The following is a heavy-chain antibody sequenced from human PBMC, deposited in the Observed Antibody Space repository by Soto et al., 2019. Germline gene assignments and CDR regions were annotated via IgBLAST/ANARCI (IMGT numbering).Heavy chain of an antibody. CDR1: GVTFSSYS. J-gene: IGHJ6*03. D-gene: IGHD3-3*01. Sequence: GGSLRLSCAASGVTFSSYSMNWVRQATGKGLEWVSYISSSSSTIYYADSVKGRFTISRDNAKNSLYLQMNSLKTEDTAVYYCTTHLRTYYYYMDVWGKGTTVTVSS. V-gene: IGHV3-48*01. CDR3: TTHLRTYYYYMDV. CDR2: ISSSSSTI.